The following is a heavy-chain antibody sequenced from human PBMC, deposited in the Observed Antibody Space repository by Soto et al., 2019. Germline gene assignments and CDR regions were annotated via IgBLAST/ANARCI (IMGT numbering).Heavy chain of an antibody. Sequence: PGGSLRLSCAASGFTFSSYDMHWVRQATGKGLEWVSAIGTAGDTYYPGSVKGRFTISRENAKYSLYLQMNSLRAGDTAVYYCARDLQLERSQTMEYYYYGMDVWGQGTTVTVSS. V-gene: IGHV3-13*01. CDR2: IGTAGDT. CDR3: ARDLQLERSQTMEYYYYGMDV. CDR1: GFTFSSYD. J-gene: IGHJ6*02. D-gene: IGHD1-1*01.